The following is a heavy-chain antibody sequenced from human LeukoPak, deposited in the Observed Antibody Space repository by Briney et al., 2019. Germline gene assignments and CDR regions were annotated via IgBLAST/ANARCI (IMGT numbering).Heavy chain of an antibody. J-gene: IGHJ5*02. D-gene: IGHD3-3*01. V-gene: IGHV4-61*02. CDR2: IYASGST. CDR1: GGSISSGSHY. Sequence: SQTLSLTCTVSGGSISSGSHYWNWIRQPAGKGLEWIGRIYASGSTNYNPSLKSRVTISEDTSNNQFSLKVNSVTAADTAVYYCAGSDFLEWPYSFDPWGQGTLVTVSS. CDR3: AGSDFLEWPYSFDP.